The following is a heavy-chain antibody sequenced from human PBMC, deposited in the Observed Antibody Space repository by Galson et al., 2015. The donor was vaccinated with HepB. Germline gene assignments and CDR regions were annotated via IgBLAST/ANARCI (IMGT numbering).Heavy chain of an antibody. CDR1: GFTFSSYS. Sequence: LRLSCAASGFTFSSYSMNWVRQAPGKGLEWVSSISSSSSYIYYADSVKGRFTISRDNAKNSLYLQMNSLRAEDTAVYYCARDEGDSSGHDAFDIWGQGTMVTVSS. CDR3: ARDEGDSSGHDAFDI. J-gene: IGHJ3*02. D-gene: IGHD3-22*01. V-gene: IGHV3-21*01. CDR2: ISSSSSYI.